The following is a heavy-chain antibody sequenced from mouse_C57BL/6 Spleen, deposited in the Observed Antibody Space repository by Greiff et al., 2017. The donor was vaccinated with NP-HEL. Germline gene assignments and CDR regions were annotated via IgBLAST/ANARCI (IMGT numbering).Heavy chain of an antibody. V-gene: IGHV14-2*01. J-gene: IGHJ3*01. CDR1: GFNIKDYY. Sequence: VQLQQSGAELVKPGASVKLSCTASGFNIKDYYMHWVKQRTEQGLEWIGRIDPEDGETKYVPKFQGKATITADTSSNTAYLQLSSLTSEDTAVYYCARSWGTGGFAYWGQGTLVTVSA. D-gene: IGHD4-1*01. CDR2: IDPEDGET. CDR3: ARSWGTGGFAY.